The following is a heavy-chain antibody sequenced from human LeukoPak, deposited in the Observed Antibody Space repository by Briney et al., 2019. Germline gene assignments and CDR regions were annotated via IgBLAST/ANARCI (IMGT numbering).Heavy chain of an antibody. J-gene: IGHJ4*02. V-gene: IGHV3-11*01. CDR3: ARDFLYKGTKNFDY. CDR2: ISSSGSTI. D-gene: IGHD1-14*01. CDR1: GFTFSDYY. Sequence: GGSLRLSCAASGFTFSDYYMSWIRQAPGKGLEWVSYISSSGSTIYYADSVRGRFTISRDNAKNSLYLQMNSLRAEDTAVYYCARDFLYKGTKNFDYWGQGTLVTVSS.